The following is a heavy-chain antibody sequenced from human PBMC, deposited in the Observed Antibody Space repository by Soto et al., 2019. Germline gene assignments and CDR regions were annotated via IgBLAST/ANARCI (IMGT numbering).Heavy chain of an antibody. V-gene: IGHV3-11*01. Sequence: PGGSLRLSCAASGFTFSDYYMSWIRQAPGKGLEWVSYISSSGSTIYYADSVKGRFTISRDNAKNSLYLQMNSLRAEDTAVYYCGRAGDFWSGYTSYGMDVWGQGTTVTVSS. CDR3: GRAGDFWSGYTSYGMDV. D-gene: IGHD3-3*01. J-gene: IGHJ6*02. CDR2: ISSSGSTI. CDR1: GFTFSDYY.